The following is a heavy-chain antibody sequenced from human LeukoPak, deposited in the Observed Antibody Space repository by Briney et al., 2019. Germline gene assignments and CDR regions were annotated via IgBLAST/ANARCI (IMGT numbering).Heavy chain of an antibody. D-gene: IGHD3-22*01. J-gene: IGHJ4*02. V-gene: IGHV4-30-2*01. CDR3: AREKDYYYDSSGDFDY. Sequence: SQTLSLTCTVSGGSIRSGGHYWSWIRQPPGKGLEWIGYIYHSGSTYYNPSLKSRVSISVDRSKNQFSLKLIYVTAADTAVYYCAREKDYYYDSSGDFDYWGQGTLVTVSS. CDR2: IYHSGST. CDR1: GGSIRSGGHY.